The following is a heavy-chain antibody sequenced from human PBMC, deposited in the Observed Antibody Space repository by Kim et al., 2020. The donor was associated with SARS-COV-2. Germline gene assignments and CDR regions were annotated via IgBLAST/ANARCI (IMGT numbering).Heavy chain of an antibody. V-gene: IGHV3-21*01. CDR3: ARMYRGRYYYGMDV. Sequence: GGSLRLSCAASGFTFSSYSMNWVRQAPGKGLEWVSSISSSSSYIYYADSVKGRFTISRDNAKNSLYLQMNSLRAEDTAVYYCARMYRGRYYYGMDVWGQGTTVTVSS. CDR2: ISSSSSYI. D-gene: IGHD1-1*01. CDR1: GFTFSSYS. J-gene: IGHJ6*02.